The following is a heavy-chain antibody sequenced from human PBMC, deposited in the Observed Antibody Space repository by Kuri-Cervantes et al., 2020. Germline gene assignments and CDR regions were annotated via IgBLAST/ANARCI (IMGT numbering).Heavy chain of an antibody. CDR1: GGSISSYY. V-gene: IGHV4-59*12. CDR2: IYYSGST. J-gene: IGHJ3*02. Sequence: SETLSLTCTVSGGSISSYYWSWIRQPPGKGLEWIGYIYYSGSTNYNPSLKSRVTISVDTSKNQFSLRLSSVTAADTAVYYCAREVAVARGAFDIWGQGTKVTVSS. D-gene: IGHD6-19*01. CDR3: AREVAVARGAFDI.